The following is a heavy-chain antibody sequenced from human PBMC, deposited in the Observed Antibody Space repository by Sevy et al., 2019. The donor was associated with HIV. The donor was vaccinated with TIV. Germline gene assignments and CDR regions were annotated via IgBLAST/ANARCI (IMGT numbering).Heavy chain of an antibody. CDR3: AAAAGTDILGYYFDS. Sequence: SETLSLTCIVSGDSIISSRWWSWFRQTPGKGLEWIGDIYHRGTTNYSPSLKNRVIMSVDKSKNQFSLKLTSVTAADTAVYYCAAAAGTDILGYYFDSWGQGLPVTVSS. V-gene: IGHV4-4*02. J-gene: IGHJ4*02. D-gene: IGHD6-25*01. CDR2: IYHRGTT. CDR1: GDSIISSRW.